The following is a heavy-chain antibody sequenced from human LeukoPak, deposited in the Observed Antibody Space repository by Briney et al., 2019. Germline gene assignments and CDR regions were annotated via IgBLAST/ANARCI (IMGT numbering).Heavy chain of an antibody. CDR3: ARDLNVLRYFDWAKKTWMDY. D-gene: IGHD3-9*01. J-gene: IGHJ4*02. V-gene: IGHV1-18*01. Sequence: ASVKVSCKASGYTFTSYGISWVRQAPGQGLEWMGWISAYNGNTNCAQKLQGRVTMTTDTSTSTAYMELRSLRSDDTAVYYCARDLNVLRYFDWAKKTWMDYWGQGTLVTVSS. CDR1: GYTFTSYG. CDR2: ISAYNGNT.